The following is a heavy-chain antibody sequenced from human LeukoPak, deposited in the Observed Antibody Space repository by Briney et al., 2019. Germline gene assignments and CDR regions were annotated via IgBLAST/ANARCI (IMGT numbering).Heavy chain of an antibody. CDR1: GFTFSNAW. V-gene: IGHV3-15*01. CDR3: TTDRIPVVTRLFDY. CDR2: IKSKTDGGTT. D-gene: IGHD4-23*01. J-gene: IGHJ4*02. Sequence: GGSLRLSCAASGFTFSNAWMSWVRQAPGKGLEWVGRIKSKTDGGTTDYAAPVKGRFTISRDDSKNTLYLQMNSLKTEDTAVYYCTTDRIPVVTRLFDYWGQGTLVTVSS.